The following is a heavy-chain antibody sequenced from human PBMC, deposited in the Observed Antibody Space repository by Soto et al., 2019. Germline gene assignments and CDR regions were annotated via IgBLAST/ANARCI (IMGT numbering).Heavy chain of an antibody. CDR2: VNTYNGHT. CDR1: GYIFTAYY. D-gene: IGHD2-8*01. V-gene: IGHV1-18*04. Sequence: QAQLVQSGPEVQKPGASVKVSCKASGYIFTAYYIGWARQAPGQGLEWMGWVNTYNGHTGYAQKFQGRVTMTTDTSTSTAYMELRDLGTDDTAVYYCTRDPRNSNGAEDSWGQGTLVTVSS. CDR3: TRDPRNSNGAEDS. J-gene: IGHJ4*02.